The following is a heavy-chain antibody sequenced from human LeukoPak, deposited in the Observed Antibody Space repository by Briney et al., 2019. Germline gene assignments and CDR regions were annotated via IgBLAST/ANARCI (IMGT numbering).Heavy chain of an antibody. CDR2: ISAYNGNT. CDR3: AREGYSGYDSDNFDY. V-gene: IGHV1-18*01. CDR1: GYTFTSYG. D-gene: IGHD5-12*01. Sequence: GASVKVSCKASGYTFTSYGISWVRQAPGQGLEWMGWISAYNGNTNYAQKLQGRVTTTTDTSTSTAYMELRSLRSDDTAVYYCAREGYSGYDSDNFDYWGQGTLVTVSS. J-gene: IGHJ4*02.